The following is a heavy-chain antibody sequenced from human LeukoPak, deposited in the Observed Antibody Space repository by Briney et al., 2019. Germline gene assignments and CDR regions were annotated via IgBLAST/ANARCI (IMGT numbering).Heavy chain of an antibody. CDR3: ARRGDYNAFDS. CDR1: GYTFIGYY. CDR2: INPNSGDT. Sequence: ASVKVSCKASGYTFIGYYMHWVRQAPGQGLEWMGWINPNSGDTNYVQKFQGRVTLTRDTSISTAYMELSRLRSDDTAVYYCARRGDYNAFDSWGQGTLVTVSS. D-gene: IGHD3-10*01. J-gene: IGHJ5*01. V-gene: IGHV1-2*02.